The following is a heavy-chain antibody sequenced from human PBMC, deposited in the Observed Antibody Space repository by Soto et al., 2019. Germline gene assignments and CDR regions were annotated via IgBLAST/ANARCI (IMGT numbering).Heavy chain of an antibody. CDR3: ARAYSGNLSPDY. V-gene: IGHV1-46*01. CDR1: GYTFTSHS. D-gene: IGHD4-4*01. CDR2: INPGGGAA. Sequence: ASVKVSCKASGYTFTSHSMHWVRHAPGQGLDWMGIINPGGGAATYTQKLQDRVTLTRDTSMTTVYMELSSLRSEDTAVYYCARAYSGNLSPDYWGQGALVTVSS. J-gene: IGHJ4*02.